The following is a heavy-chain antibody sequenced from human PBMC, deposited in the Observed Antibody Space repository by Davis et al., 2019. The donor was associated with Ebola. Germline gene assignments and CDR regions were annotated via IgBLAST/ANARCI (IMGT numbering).Heavy chain of an antibody. J-gene: IGHJ6*02. D-gene: IGHD3-10*01. CDR1: GFTFSSYW. CDR3: ARTGKLWFGELLYIPYGMDV. CDR2: INGDETIT. V-gene: IGHV3-74*01. Sequence: GESLKISCAASGFTFSSYWMHWVRQAPGKGLVWVSRINGDETITAYADSVKGRFAISRDNTKNTLYLQMGSLRAEDMAVYYCARTGKLWFGELLYIPYGMDVWGQGTTVTVSS.